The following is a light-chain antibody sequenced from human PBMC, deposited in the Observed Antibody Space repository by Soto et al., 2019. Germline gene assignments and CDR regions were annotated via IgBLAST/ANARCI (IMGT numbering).Light chain of an antibody. Sequence: QSVLIQPPSASGTPGQRVTISCSGSSSNIGSNTVSWYQQLPGTAPRLLLYSNNQRPSGVPDRFSGSKSGASASLPISGLQSEDEADYYCSSWDDSRNGVVFGGGTKLTVL. CDR1: SSNIGSNT. CDR2: SNN. CDR3: SSWDDSRNGVV. V-gene: IGLV1-44*01. J-gene: IGLJ2*01.